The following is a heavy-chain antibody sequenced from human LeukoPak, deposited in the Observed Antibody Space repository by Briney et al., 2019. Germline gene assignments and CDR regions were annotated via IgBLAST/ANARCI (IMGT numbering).Heavy chain of an antibody. V-gene: IGHV3-30-3*01. CDR2: ISYDGSNK. CDR3: ARDPRVGANLFDY. Sequence: TGGSLRLSCAASGFTFSSYAMHWVRQAPGKGLEWVAVISYDGSNKYYADSVKGRFTISRDNSKNTLYLQMNSLRAEDTAVYYCARDPRVGANLFDYWGQGTLVTVSS. D-gene: IGHD1-26*01. J-gene: IGHJ4*02. CDR1: GFTFSSYA.